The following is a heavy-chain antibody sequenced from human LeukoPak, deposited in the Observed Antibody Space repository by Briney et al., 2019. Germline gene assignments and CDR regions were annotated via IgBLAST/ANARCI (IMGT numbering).Heavy chain of an antibody. D-gene: IGHD3-9*01. CDR1: GGSISSSSYY. CDR3: ARVGYDILTGYWLMGGDWFDP. Sequence: SETLSLTCTVPGGSISSSSYYWGWIRQPPGKGLEWIGSIYYSGSTYYNPSLKSRVTISVDTSKNQFSLKLSSVTAADTAVYYCARVGYDILTGYWLMGGDWFDPWGQGTLVTVSS. V-gene: IGHV4-39*07. CDR2: IYYSGST. J-gene: IGHJ5*02.